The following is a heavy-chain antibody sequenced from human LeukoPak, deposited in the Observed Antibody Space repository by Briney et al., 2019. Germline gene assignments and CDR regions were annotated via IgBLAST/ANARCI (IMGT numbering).Heavy chain of an antibody. CDR2: INPNSGGT. CDR3: MRGPFPTMIRGVRDKEVDY. Sequence: GASVKVSCKASGYTFTGYYMHWVRQAPGQGLEWMGWINPNSGGTNYAQKFQGRVTMSRNTSISTAYMELSSLRSEDTAVYFCMRGPFPTMIRGVRDKEVDYWGQGTLVTVSS. V-gene: IGHV1-2*02. CDR1: GYTFTGYY. D-gene: IGHD3-10*01. J-gene: IGHJ4*02.